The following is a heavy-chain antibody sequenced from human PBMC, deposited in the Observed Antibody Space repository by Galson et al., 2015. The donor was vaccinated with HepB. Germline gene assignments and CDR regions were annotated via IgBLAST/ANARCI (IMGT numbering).Heavy chain of an antibody. CDR2: ISSSSSYI. D-gene: IGHD3-3*01. J-gene: IGHJ3*02. CDR3: ARDKSGLMGDDAFDI. Sequence: SLRLSCAASGLTFSSYSMNWVRQAPGKGLEWVSSISSSSSYIYYADSVKGRFTISRDNAKNSLYLQMNSLRAEDTAVYYCARDKSGLMGDDAFDIWGQGTMVTVSS. V-gene: IGHV3-21*01. CDR1: GLTFSSYS.